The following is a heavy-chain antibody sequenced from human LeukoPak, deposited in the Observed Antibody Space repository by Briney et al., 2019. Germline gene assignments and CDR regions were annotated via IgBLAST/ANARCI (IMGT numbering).Heavy chain of an antibody. CDR1: GGSITSSDYH. Sequence: PSETLSLTCTVSGGSITSSDYHWGWVRQPPGRGLEWIASIYHTGNTYYKPSLRSRVTISVDTSKNHFSLRLTSVTAADTAVYYCARERQSSAEYWAQGTLVTVTS. J-gene: IGHJ4*02. CDR2: IYHTGNT. D-gene: IGHD6-25*01. CDR3: ARERQSSAEY. V-gene: IGHV4-39*07.